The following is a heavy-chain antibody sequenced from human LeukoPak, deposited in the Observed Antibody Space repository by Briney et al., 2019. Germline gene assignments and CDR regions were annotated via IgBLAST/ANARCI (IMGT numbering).Heavy chain of an antibody. V-gene: IGHV5-10-1*01. D-gene: IGHD2-15*01. Sequence: GESPKISCKGSGYSFTSYWITWVRQMPGKGLEWIGTIDPSDSYTNYSPSFQGHVTISADKSISTAYLQWSSLKASDTAMYFCARHGYCSGGICHLATFDYWGQGALVTVSS. CDR1: GYSFTSYW. J-gene: IGHJ4*02. CDR2: IDPSDSYT. CDR3: ARHGYCSGGICHLATFDY.